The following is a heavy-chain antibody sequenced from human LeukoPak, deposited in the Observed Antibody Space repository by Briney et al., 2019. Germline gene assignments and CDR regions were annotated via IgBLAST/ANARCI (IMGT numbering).Heavy chain of an antibody. D-gene: IGHD1-26*01. Sequence: SVKVSCKASGDTFSRYAIGWVRQAPGQGLEWMGRIIPSLDIPNYPQKFQGRVTITADKSTSTAYMEVRSLGSEDTAVYYCARSVGGATTPRFDYWGQGTLVTVSS. J-gene: IGHJ4*02. CDR1: GDTFSRYA. CDR3: ARSVGGATTPRFDY. CDR2: IIPSLDIP. V-gene: IGHV1-69*04.